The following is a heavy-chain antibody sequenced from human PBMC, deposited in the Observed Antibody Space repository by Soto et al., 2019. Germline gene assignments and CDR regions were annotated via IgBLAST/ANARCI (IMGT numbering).Heavy chain of an antibody. D-gene: IGHD3-3*01. V-gene: IGHV1-24*01. CDR2: FDPEDGET. CDR1: GYTLTELS. J-gene: IGHJ4*02. Sequence: ASVKVSWKVSGYTLTELSLHWVRQAPGKGLEWMGGFDPEDGETIYAQKFQGRVTMTEDTSTDTAYMELSSLRSEDTAVYYCTTGQRPLRFLEWLSRYYFDYWGQGTLVTVSS. CDR3: TTGQRPLRFLEWLSRYYFDY.